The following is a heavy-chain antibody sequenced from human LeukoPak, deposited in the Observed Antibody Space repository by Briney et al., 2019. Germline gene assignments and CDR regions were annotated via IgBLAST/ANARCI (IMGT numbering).Heavy chain of an antibody. J-gene: IGHJ4*02. Sequence: PGGSLRLSCSASGFTFSDYAMHWVRQTPGKGLEYVSAISKNGDDTYYADSVKGRFTISRDNTKNTLYLQMSSLRTEDAAVFYCVQVGSNYYLNWGQGTLVIVSS. CDR3: VQVGSNYYLN. V-gene: IGHV3-64D*06. D-gene: IGHD4-11*01. CDR2: ISKNGDDT. CDR1: GFTFSDYA.